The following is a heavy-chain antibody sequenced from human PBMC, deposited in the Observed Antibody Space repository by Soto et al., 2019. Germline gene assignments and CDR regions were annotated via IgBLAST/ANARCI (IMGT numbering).Heavy chain of an antibody. Sequence: GGSLRLSCAASGFIFSLYAISWVRQAPGKGLEWVTAISGSGGSTYYADSVKGRFTISRDNSKNTLYLQMNSLRAEDTALYYCAKGTGGCTGGSCNPLDSWGHGTLVTVSS. J-gene: IGHJ5*01. CDR1: GFIFSLYA. D-gene: IGHD2-15*01. V-gene: IGHV3-23*01. CDR2: ISGSGGST. CDR3: AKGTGGCTGGSCNPLDS.